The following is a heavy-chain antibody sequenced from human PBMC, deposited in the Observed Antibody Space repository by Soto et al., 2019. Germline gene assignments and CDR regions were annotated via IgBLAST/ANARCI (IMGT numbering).Heavy chain of an antibody. CDR2: INWSGANT. CDR1: GFTFDDYG. D-gene: IGHD6-19*01. Sequence: EVQLVESGGGVVRPGGSLRLSRAASGFTFDDYGMSWVRQVTGEGLEGLSSINWSGANTRYADSVRGRFTISRDTVKNSLYLLINSLRAVDTALYYCVQGKWLEDYYGSDVWGQGTTVTVSS. V-gene: IGHV3-20*04. J-gene: IGHJ6*02. CDR3: VQGKWLEDYYGSDV.